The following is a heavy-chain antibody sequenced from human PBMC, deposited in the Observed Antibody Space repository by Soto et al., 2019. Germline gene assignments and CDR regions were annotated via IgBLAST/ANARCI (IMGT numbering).Heavy chain of an antibody. V-gene: IGHV4-38-2*01. CDR1: GYSISSGYY. CDR3: ARAPVNWFAP. Sequence: SDTLSLTCAVSGYSISSGYYWGWIRQPPGKGLEWIGSIYHSGSTYYNPSLKSRVTISVDTSKNQFSLKLSSVTAADTAVYYCARAPVNWFAPWGQGTLVTVSS. CDR2: IYHSGST. D-gene: IGHD4-17*01. J-gene: IGHJ5*02.